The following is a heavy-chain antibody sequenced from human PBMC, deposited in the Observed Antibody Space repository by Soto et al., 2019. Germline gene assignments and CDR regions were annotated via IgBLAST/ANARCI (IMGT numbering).Heavy chain of an antibody. J-gene: IGHJ4*02. CDR1: GFSLSTSGMC. V-gene: IGHV2-70*11. Sequence: SGPTLVNPTQTLTLTCTFSGFSLSTSGMCVSWIRQPPGKALEWLARIDWDDDKYYSTSLKTRLTISKDTSKNQVVLTMTNMDLVDTATYYCARIRYDYIWGSYRPHPDYWGQGTLVTVSS. CDR2: IDWDDDK. D-gene: IGHD3-16*02. CDR3: ARIRYDYIWGSYRPHPDY.